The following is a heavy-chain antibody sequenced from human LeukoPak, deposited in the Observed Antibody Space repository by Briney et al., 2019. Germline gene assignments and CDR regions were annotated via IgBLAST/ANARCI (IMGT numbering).Heavy chain of an antibody. J-gene: IGHJ4*02. D-gene: IGHD2-21*02. CDR3: ARMTEGIY. CDR1: GFTLSRSW. V-gene: IGHV3-74*01. CDR2: INSDASTT. Sequence: GGSLRLSCAASGFTLSRSWMHWVRQAPGKGLVWVSCINSDASTTSYADSVKGRFTISRDNAKNTLYLQMNSLRAEDTAVYYCARMTEGIYWGQGSLVTVSS.